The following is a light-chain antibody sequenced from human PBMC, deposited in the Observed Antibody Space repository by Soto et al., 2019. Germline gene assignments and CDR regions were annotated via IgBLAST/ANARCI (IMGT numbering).Light chain of an antibody. Sequence: QSVLTQPPSVSGAPGQRVTISCTGSSSNIGAGYDVHWYQQLPGTAPNLLIYGNSNRPSGVPDRFSGSKSGTSASLAFTGLQAEDEADYYCQSYDSSLSGVVFGGGTKLTVL. CDR3: QSYDSSLSGVV. CDR2: GNS. V-gene: IGLV1-40*01. J-gene: IGLJ2*01. CDR1: SSNIGAGYD.